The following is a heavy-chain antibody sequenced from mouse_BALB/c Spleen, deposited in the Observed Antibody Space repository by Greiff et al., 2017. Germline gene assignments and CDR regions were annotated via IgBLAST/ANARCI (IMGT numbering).Heavy chain of an antibody. V-gene: IGHV1-69*02. J-gene: IGHJ2*01. CDR1: GYTFTSYW. Sequence: QVQLQQSGAELVRPGASVKLSCKASGYTFTSYWINWVKQRPGQGLEWIGNIYPSDSYTNYNQKFKDKATLTVDKSSSTAYMQLSSPTSEDSAVYYCTRRDYGSKGYYFDYWGQGTTLTVSS. CDR2: IYPSDSYT. D-gene: IGHD1-1*01. CDR3: TRRDYGSKGYYFDY.